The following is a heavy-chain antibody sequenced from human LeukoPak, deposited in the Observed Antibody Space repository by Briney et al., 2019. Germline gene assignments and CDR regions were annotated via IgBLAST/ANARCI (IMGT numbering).Heavy chain of an antibody. V-gene: IGHV3-23*01. CDR3: AKALTVTTFNYFDF. D-gene: IGHD4-11*01. CDR2: ISGSGDST. J-gene: IGHJ4*02. Sequence: GRSLRLSCAASEFTFSNYAMSWVRQAPGEGLEWVSSISGSGDSTYYADSVKGRFTISRDNSKNTLYLQMNSLRAEDTAVYYCAKALTVTTFNYFDFWGQGTLVTVSS. CDR1: EFTFSNYA.